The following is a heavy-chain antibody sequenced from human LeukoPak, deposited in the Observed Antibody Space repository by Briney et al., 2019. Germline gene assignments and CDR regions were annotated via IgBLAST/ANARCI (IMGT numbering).Heavy chain of an antibody. J-gene: IGHJ4*02. V-gene: IGHV3-7*01. CDR2: IYLDGSRA. Sequence: GGSLRLSCAVSGFTFTNYWMSWARQSPGKGLEWVANIYLDGSRAYYVDSVKGRFTISRDNAKNSLYLQMNSLRAEDTAVYYCARETYYYDSSGYPIDYWGQGTLVTVSS. D-gene: IGHD3-22*01. CDR1: GFTFTNYW. CDR3: ARETYYYDSSGYPIDY.